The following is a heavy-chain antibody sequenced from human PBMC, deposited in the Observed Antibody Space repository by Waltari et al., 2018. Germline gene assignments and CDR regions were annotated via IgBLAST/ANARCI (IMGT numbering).Heavy chain of an antibody. J-gene: IGHJ4*02. Sequence: EVQLLESGGGLIEPGGSLRLSCVASGFSFSTYEMSWVRQAPGKGLEGVSVWDKLDNRHYGSSVKGRFTISRDNSRNTLYLELNNLRVEDTAKYFCVKGGWLDDWGQGTLVTVSS. CDR3: VKGGWLDD. CDR1: GFSFSTYE. D-gene: IGHD6-19*01. V-gene: IGHV3-23*03. CDR2: WDKLDNR.